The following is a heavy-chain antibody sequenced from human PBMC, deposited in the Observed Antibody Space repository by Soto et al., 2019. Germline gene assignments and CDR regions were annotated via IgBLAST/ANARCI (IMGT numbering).Heavy chain of an antibody. V-gene: IGHV4-30-2*01. CDR1: GGSISIGGYS. D-gene: IGHD3-22*01. CDR3: ARGGDYYDSSGYYYGLNRFDP. Sequence: PSETLSLTCAISGGSISIGGYSWSWIRQPPGKGLEWIGYIYHSGSTYYNPSLKSRVTISVDRSKSQFSLKLSSVTAADTAVYYCARGGDYYDSSGYYYGLNRFDPWGQGTLVTVSS. CDR2: IYHSGST. J-gene: IGHJ5*02.